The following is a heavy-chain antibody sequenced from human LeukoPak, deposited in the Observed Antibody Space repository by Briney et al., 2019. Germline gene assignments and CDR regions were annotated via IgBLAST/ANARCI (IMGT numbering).Heavy chain of an antibody. CDR1: GDAFTAAY. V-gene: IGHV1-2*02. D-gene: IGHD4-17*01. Sequence: ASVRVSCKASGDAFTAAYLHWVRQAPGHGFEWMGRIDPKTGGSKAAQTFQGRVTMTRDTPSGTVFVGVSGLTSGDTATYYCATQRSSDFGHSWLDPWGQGTLVTV. CDR2: IDPKTGGS. CDR3: ATQRSSDFGHSWLDP. J-gene: IGHJ5*02.